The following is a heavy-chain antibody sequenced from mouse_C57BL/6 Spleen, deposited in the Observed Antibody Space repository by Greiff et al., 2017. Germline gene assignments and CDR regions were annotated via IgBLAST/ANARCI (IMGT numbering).Heavy chain of an antibody. V-gene: IGHV1-62-2*01. D-gene: IGHD1-1*01. Sequence: VQLQQSGAELVKPGASVKLSCKASGYTFTEYTIHWVKQRSGQGLEWIGWFYPGSGSIKYNEKFKDKATLTADKSSSTVYMELSRLTSDDSAVYFCARHEKDNYGISYRYFDVWGTGTTVTVSS. CDR2: FYPGSGSI. CDR1: GYTFTEYT. CDR3: ARHEKDNYGISYRYFDV. J-gene: IGHJ1*03.